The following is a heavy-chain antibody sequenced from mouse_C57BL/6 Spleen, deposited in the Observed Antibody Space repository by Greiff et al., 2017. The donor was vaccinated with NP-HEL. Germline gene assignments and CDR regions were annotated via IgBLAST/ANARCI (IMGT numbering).Heavy chain of an antibody. CDR2: IDPSDSYT. V-gene: IGHV1-50*01. CDR1: GYTFTSYW. D-gene: IGHD3-3*01. Sequence: QVQLQQPGAELVKPGASVKLSCKASGYTFTSYWMQWVKQRPGQGLEWIGEIDPSDSYTNYNQKFKGKATLTVDTSSSTAYMQLSSLTSEDSAVYYCARGDGGYYFDYWGQGTTLTVSS. CDR3: ARGDGGYYFDY. J-gene: IGHJ2*01.